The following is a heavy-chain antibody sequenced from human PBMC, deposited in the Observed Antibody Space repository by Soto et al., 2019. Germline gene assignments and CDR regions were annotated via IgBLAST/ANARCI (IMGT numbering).Heavy chain of an antibody. D-gene: IGHD3-3*01. Sequence: KPSETLSLTCTVSGGSISSGDYYWSWIRQPPGKGLEWIGYIYYSGSTYYNPSLKSRVTISVDTSKNQFSLKLSSVTAADTAVYYCARGGQRALRGNVDFWSGYYVWFDHWGQGPLVTVSS. CDR1: GGSISSGDYY. J-gene: IGHJ5*02. V-gene: IGHV4-30-4*01. CDR3: ARGGQRALRGNVDFWSGYYVWFDH. CDR2: IYYSGST.